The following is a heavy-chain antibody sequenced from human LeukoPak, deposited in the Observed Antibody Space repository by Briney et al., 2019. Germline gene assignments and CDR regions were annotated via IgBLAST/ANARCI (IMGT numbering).Heavy chain of an antibody. CDR1: GGSIISSRHF. Sequence: SETLSLTCTVSGGSIISSRHFWGWIRQPPGKGLEWIGTMYYAGTTYNPPLKSRVTISVDTSKEQTSLNLRSVTAADTAVYYCARQLANWGPDLWGQGIHVIVSS. V-gene: IGHV4-39*01. J-gene: IGHJ5*02. CDR3: ARQLANWGPDL. CDR2: MYYAGTT. D-gene: IGHD7-27*01.